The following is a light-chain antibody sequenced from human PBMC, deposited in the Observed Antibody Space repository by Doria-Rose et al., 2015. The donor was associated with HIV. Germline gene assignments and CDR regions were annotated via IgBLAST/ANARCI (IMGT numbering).Light chain of an antibody. Sequence: DIRVTQSPSSLSASVGDRVTIICQASHDISNYLNWYQQKPGKAPKLLIYGASNLETGVPSRFSGSGSGTDFTFTISSLQPEDIATYSCQQYGNLPLTFGGGTKVEIK. CDR1: HDISNY. CDR3: QQYGNLPLT. CDR2: GAS. V-gene: IGKV1-33*01. J-gene: IGKJ4*01.